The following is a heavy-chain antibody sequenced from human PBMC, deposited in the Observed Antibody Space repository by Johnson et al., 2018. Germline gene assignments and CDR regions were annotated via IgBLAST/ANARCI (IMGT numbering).Heavy chain of an antibody. CDR2: IYYTGRT. D-gene: IGHD5-12*01. CDR1: GDSINTNY. CDR3: ARDVTGYGRENAFDI. V-gene: IGHV4-59*01. Sequence: QVQLQESGPGLVKPSETLSLSCTVSGDSINTNYWSWIRQPPGKGLEWIGYIYYTGRTNYNPSLKSRVTISVDMSKNQFSLKLRSVVAAVTAVNFCARDVTGYGRENAFDIWGQGTMVTVSS. J-gene: IGHJ3*02.